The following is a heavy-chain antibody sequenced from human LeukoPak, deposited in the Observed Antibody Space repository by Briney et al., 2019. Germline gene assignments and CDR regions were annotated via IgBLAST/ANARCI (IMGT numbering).Heavy chain of an antibody. J-gene: IGHJ4*02. D-gene: IGHD2-15*01. CDR3: ARKRRNCRGGSCPSPGPIDS. Sequence: PGGSLRLSCAAYGFTFSDYYMSWIRQAPGKGLEWVSFIRSSGSAMYYADSVKGRFTISSDNAKNSLFLQMNSLRAEDTAVDYCARKRRNCRGGSCPSPGPIDSWGQGTLVTVSS. V-gene: IGHV3-11*01. CDR2: IRSSGSAM. CDR1: GFTFSDYY.